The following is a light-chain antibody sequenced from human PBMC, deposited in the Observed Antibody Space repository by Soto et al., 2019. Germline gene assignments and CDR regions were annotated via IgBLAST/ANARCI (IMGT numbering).Light chain of an antibody. CDR3: GSWDSSLSAVV. Sequence: QSVLTQPPSVSAAPGQKVTISCSGSTSNIGNCYVSWYQLLPGTAPKLLIYDNTKRPSGIPDRFSASKFGTSATLDISRLQTGDEAEYYCGSWDSSLSAVVFGGGTKLTVL. CDR2: DNT. V-gene: IGLV1-51*01. J-gene: IGLJ2*01. CDR1: TSNIGNCY.